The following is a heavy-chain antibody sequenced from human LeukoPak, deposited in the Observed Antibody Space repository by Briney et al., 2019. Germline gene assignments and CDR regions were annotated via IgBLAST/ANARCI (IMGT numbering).Heavy chain of an antibody. CDR3: ARERDGYDTRTWDY. CDR2: IIPIFGTA. V-gene: IGHV1-69*13. J-gene: IGHJ4*02. CDR1: GGTFSSYA. Sequence: SVKVSCKASGGTFSSYAISWVRQAPGQGLEWMGGIIPIFGTANYAQKFQGRVTITADESTSTAYMELSSLRSEDTAVYYCARERDGYDTRTWDYWGQGTLVTVSS. D-gene: IGHD3-22*01.